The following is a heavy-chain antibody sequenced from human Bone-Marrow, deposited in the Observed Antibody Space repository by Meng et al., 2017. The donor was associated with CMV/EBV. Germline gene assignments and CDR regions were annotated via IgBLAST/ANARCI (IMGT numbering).Heavy chain of an antibody. D-gene: IGHD5-12*01. CDR1: GFTFSSYA. Sequence: GGSLRLSCAASGFTFSSYAMHWVRQAPGKGLEWVAVIWYDGSNKYYADSVKGRFTISRDNSKNTLYLQMNSLRAEDTAVYYCAKDRYSGYDLAYWGQGTRVTVSS. J-gene: IGHJ4*02. CDR2: IWYDGSNK. CDR3: AKDRYSGYDLAY. V-gene: IGHV3-33*06.